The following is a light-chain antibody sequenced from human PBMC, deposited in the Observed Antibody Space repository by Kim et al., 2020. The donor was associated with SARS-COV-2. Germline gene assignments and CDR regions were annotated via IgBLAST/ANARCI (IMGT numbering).Light chain of an antibody. J-gene: IGLJ3*02. V-gene: IGLV4-69*02. CDR3: QTWGSGMGV. Sequence: QPVLTQSPSASASLGASVRLTCTLSDGHSSYAIAWHQQQPEKGPRYLMKLNSDDRHSRGDGIPDRFSGSSAGSERYLTISSLQSEDEADYYCQTWGSGMGVFGGGTKLTVL. CDR1: DGHSSYA. CDR2: LNSDDRH.